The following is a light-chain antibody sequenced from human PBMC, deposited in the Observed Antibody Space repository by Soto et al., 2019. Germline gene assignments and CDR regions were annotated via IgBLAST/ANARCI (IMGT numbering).Light chain of an antibody. Sequence: SVLTQPRSVSWSPGQSVTIACTGTSSDVGGHNYVSWYQQHPGKAPKLMISSVSKRPSGVPDRFSGSKSGNTASLTISGLQAEDEADYYCCSYAGSYTYVFGTGTKVTVL. CDR3: CSYAGSYTYV. CDR2: SVS. V-gene: IGLV2-11*01. CDR1: SSDVGGHNY. J-gene: IGLJ1*01.